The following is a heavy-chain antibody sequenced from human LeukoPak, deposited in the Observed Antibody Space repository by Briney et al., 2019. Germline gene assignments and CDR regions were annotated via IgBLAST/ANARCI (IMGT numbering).Heavy chain of an antibody. CDR3: ARGPGDY. Sequence: SETLSLTCTVPGGSISSYYWSWIRQPPGKGLEWIGYIYYSGSTNYNPSPKSRVTTSVDTSKNQFSLKLSSVTAADTAVYYCARGPGDYWGQGTLVTVSS. CDR2: IYYSGST. J-gene: IGHJ4*02. CDR1: GGSISSYY. V-gene: IGHV4-59*01.